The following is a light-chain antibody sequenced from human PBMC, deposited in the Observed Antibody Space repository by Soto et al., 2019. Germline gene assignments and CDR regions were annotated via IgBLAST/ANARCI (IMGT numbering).Light chain of an antibody. CDR1: LSVASNY. J-gene: IGKJ1*01. CDR3: QQYGSAPWT. CDR2: AAS. V-gene: IGKV3-20*01. Sequence: EIVLTQSPGTRPLSPGERATLSSRASLSVASNYVAWYQQKPGQAPRLLIYAASGRATGIPDRFSGSGSGTDFTLTISRLEPEDFAVYYCQQYGSAPWTFGQGTKVEIK.